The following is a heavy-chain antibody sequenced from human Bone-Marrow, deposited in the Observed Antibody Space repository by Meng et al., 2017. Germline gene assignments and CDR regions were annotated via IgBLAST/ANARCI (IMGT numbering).Heavy chain of an antibody. Sequence: GESLKISCAASGFTLSIYAMTWVRQAPGKGLEWVSSLSSSGSSTYYADSVKGRFTISRDNSKNTLYLQMNSLRAEDTAIYFCAKVPYGDYFNWFDPRGQGTLVTVSS. CDR2: LSSSGSST. J-gene: IGHJ5*02. V-gene: IGHV3-23*01. CDR3: AKVPYGDYFNWFDP. CDR1: GFTLSIYA. D-gene: IGHD4-17*01.